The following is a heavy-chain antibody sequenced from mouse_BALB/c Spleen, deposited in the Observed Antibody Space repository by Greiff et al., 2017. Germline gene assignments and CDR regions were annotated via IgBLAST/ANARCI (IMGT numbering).Heavy chain of an antibody. D-gene: IGHD1-1*01. CDR3: APLTTVD. CDR2: IDPANGNT. V-gene: IGHV14-3*02. CDR1: GFNIKDTY. J-gene: IGHJ3*01. Sequence: EVKLQQSGAELVKPGASVKLSCTASGFNIKDTYMHWVKQRPEQGLEWIGRIDPANGNTKYDPKFQGKATITADTSSNTAYLQLSSLTSEDTAVYYCAPLTTVDWGQGTLVTVSA.